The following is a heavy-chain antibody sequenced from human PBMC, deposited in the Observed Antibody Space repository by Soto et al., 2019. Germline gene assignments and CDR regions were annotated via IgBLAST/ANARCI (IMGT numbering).Heavy chain of an antibody. Sequence: GGSLRLSCAASEFTFRSYAMSWVRQAPGKGLEWVSGISGSGGSTYYADSVKGRFTISRDNSKNTLYLQMNRLRAEDTAIYYCAKEHITISGVLNPYGMDVWGQGTTVTVSS. CDR1: EFTFRSYA. CDR3: AKEHITISGVLNPYGMDV. V-gene: IGHV3-23*01. CDR2: ISGSGGST. J-gene: IGHJ6*02. D-gene: IGHD3-3*01.